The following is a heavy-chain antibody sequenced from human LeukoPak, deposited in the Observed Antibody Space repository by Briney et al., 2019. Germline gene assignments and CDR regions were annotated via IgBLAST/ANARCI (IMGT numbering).Heavy chain of an antibody. D-gene: IGHD3-10*01. CDR3: ARHHWFGRGGLSYYMDV. CDR1: GVSISSSSYY. V-gene: IGHV4-39*01. J-gene: IGHJ6*03. CDR2: IYYSGST. Sequence: PSETLSLTCTVSGVSISSSSYYWGWIRQPPGKGLEWIGSIYYSGSTYYNPSLKSRVTISVDTSKNQFSLKLSSVTAADTAVYYCARHHWFGRGGLSYYMDVWGKGTTVTVSS.